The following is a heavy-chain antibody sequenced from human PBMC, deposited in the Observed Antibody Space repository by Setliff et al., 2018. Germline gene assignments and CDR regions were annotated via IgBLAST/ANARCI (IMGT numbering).Heavy chain of an antibody. V-gene: IGHV5-51*01. D-gene: IGHD2-21*01. J-gene: IGHJ5*02. CDR2: IYPGNADT. CDR3: ARRGERFFNWFDP. Sequence: PGESLKISCQGSGYSFTDYWIAWVRQTPGKGLEWMGAIYPGNADTRYSPSFQGQVTISTDTSINTAFLQWNNLKASDTAVYYCARRGERFFNWFDPWGQGTLVTVSS. CDR1: GYSFTDYW.